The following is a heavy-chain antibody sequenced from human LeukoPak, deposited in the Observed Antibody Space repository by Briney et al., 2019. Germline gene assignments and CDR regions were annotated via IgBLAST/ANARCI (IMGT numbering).Heavy chain of an antibody. Sequence: GGSLRLSCTASGFTFGDYAMSWVRQAPGRGLEWVGFIRSKAYGGTTEYAASVKGRFTISRDDSKSIAYLQMNSLKTEDTAVYYCTRENYDFWSGHDYWGQGTLVTVSS. CDR2: IRSKAYGGTT. CDR1: GFTFGDYA. V-gene: IGHV3-49*04. D-gene: IGHD3-3*01. CDR3: TRENYDFWSGHDY. J-gene: IGHJ4*02.